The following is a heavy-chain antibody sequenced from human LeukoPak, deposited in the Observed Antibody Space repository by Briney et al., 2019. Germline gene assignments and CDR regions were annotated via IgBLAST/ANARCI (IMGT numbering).Heavy chain of an antibody. D-gene: IGHD3-10*01. V-gene: IGHV1-8*01. CDR1: GYTFTRYD. CDR3: ARFGKLTRDYYYYGMDV. J-gene: IGHJ6*02. CDR2: MNPNSGNT. Sequence: ASVKVSCKASGYTFTRYDINWVRQATGQGLEWMGWMNPNSGNTGYAQKFQGRVTMTRNTSISTAYMELSSLRSEDTAVYYCARFGKLTRDYYYYGMDVWGQGTTVTVSS.